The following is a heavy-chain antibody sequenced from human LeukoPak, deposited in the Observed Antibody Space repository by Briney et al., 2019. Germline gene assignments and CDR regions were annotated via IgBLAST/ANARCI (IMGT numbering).Heavy chain of an antibody. CDR3: AKDGGP. V-gene: IGHV3-23*01. J-gene: IGHJ5*02. CDR1: GFTFSSYG. CDR2: LSNTGNI. Sequence: GGSLRLSCAASGFTFSSYGMNWVRQAPGKGLEWLSYLSNTGNIHYAQSVKGRFTISRDNSKNTLYLQMNSLRAEDTAVYYCAKDGGPWGQGTLVTVSS. D-gene: IGHD3-16*01.